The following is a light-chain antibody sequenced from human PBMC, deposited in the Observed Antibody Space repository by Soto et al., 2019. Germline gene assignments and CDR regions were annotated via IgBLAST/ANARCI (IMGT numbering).Light chain of an antibody. J-gene: IGKJ3*01. CDR2: AAS. CDR3: QQSLSYPFT. CDR1: QDIHSY. Sequence: DIQLTQSPSFLSASVGERVTITCRASQDIHSYLVWYQQKLGTAPKLLIYAASTLQSGVPSRFSGSGSGTEFTLTISSLQPEDFATYYCQQSLSYPFTFGPGTTVDI. V-gene: IGKV1-9*01.